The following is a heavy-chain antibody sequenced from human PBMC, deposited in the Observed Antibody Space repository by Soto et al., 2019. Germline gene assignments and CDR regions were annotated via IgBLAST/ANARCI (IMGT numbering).Heavy chain of an antibody. CDR3: AREMSIAVAGPPTAFDY. Sequence: ASVKVSCKASGYTFSSHDINWVRQATGQGLEWMGWMNPNSGNTNYAQRFQGRVTMTRNTSINTAYMELSSLRSEDTAVYYCAREMSIAVAGPPTAFDYWGQGTLVTVSS. J-gene: IGHJ4*02. CDR2: MNPNSGNT. CDR1: GYTFSSHD. V-gene: IGHV1-8*01. D-gene: IGHD6-19*01.